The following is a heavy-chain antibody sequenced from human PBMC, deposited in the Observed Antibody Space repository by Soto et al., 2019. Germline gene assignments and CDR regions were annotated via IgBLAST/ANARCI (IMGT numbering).Heavy chain of an antibody. CDR2: IYYTGGT. J-gene: IGHJ6*02. CDR3: ARVGSSRYLGMDV. CDR1: GGSISNYY. V-gene: IGHV4-59*01. D-gene: IGHD6-13*01. Sequence: QVQLQESGPGLVKPSETLSLTCTVSGGSISNYYWSWIRQPPGMGLEWIGYIYYTGGTNYNPSLKSRVTISVDTSKNQFSLKLSSVTAADTAVYYCARVGSSRYLGMDVCCQGTTVTVSS.